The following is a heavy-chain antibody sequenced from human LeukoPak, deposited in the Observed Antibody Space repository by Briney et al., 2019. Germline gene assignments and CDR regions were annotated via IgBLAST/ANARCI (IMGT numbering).Heavy chain of an antibody. D-gene: IGHD4-17*01. J-gene: IGHJ6*03. CDR1: GFTFSDYY. Sequence: GGSLRLSCAASGFTFSDYYMSWIRQAPGKGLEWVSYISSSGSTIYYADSVKGRLTISRDNAKNSLYLQMNSLRAEDTAVYYCARYDYGDYKSYYYYYYMDVWGKGTTVTVSS. V-gene: IGHV3-11*04. CDR3: ARYDYGDYKSYYYYYYMDV. CDR2: ISSSGSTI.